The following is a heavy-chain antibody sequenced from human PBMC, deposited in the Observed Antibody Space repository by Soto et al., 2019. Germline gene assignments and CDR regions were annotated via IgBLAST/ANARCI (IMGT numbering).Heavy chain of an antibody. CDR1: GGSISSGDYY. CDR3: ARGSYYYDISGYYHY. V-gene: IGHV4-30-4*01. J-gene: IGHJ4*02. CDR2: IYYSGST. D-gene: IGHD3-22*01. Sequence: QVRLQESGPGLVKPSQTLSLTCTVSGGSISSGDYYWSWIRQPPGKGLERIGYIYYSGSTYYNPSLKSRATLSVDTSKNQFSLKLSSVTAADTAVYFCARGSYYYDISGYYHYWGQGTLVTVSS.